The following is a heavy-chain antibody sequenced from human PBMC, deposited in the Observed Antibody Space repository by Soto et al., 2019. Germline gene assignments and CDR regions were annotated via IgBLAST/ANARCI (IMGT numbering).Heavy chain of an antibody. J-gene: IGHJ4*02. CDR2: IYPSGIT. CDR1: GGSISSSNW. V-gene: IGHV4-4*02. D-gene: IGHD1-26*01. CDR3: AREAYKRGATNPFFDY. Sequence: PSETLSLTCAVSGGSISSSNWWTWVRLPPGKGLEWIGEIYPSGITNYSPSLKSRVTMSVDKSKNQFSLKLNSVTAADMAMYYCAREAYKRGATNPFFDYWGQGTLVTV.